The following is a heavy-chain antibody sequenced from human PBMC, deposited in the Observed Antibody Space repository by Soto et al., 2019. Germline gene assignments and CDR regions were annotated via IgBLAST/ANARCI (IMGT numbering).Heavy chain of an antibody. CDR3: ARMDGDYNYYGLAV. CDR1: GFSLSNGRMG. Sequence: QVTLKESGPVLVKPTETLTLTCTVSGFSLSNGRMGVSWIRQPPGKPLEWLAHFFSDVERSYSASMQSRLTLSTDTSGSQVVLTMTNMDPVDTATYYCARMDGDYNYYGLAVWGQGTTVTVSS. D-gene: IGHD3-10*01. CDR2: FFSDVER. V-gene: IGHV2-26*02. J-gene: IGHJ6*02.